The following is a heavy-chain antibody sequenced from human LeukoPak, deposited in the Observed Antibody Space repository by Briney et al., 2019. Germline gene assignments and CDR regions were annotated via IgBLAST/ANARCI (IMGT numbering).Heavy chain of an antibody. CDR1: GGSFSGYY. V-gene: IGHV4-34*01. Sequence: SETLSLTCAVYGGSFSGYYWSWIRQPPGKGLEWIGEINHSGSTNYNPSLKSRVTISVDTSKNQFSLKLSSVTAADTAVYYCARQLVTAEFDYWGQGTLVTVSS. CDR2: INHSGST. D-gene: IGHD2-21*02. CDR3: ARQLVTAEFDY. J-gene: IGHJ4*02.